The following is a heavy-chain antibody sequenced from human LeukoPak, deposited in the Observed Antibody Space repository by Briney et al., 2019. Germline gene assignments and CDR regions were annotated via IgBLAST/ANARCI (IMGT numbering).Heavy chain of an antibody. J-gene: IGHJ4*02. CDR3: AKDLGIVGANFDY. V-gene: IGHV3-23*01. CDR1: GFTFSSYA. CDR2: ISGSGGST. Sequence: GGSLRLSCAASGFTFSSYAMSWVRQAPGKGLEWVSAISGSGGSTYYADSVKSRFTISRDNSKNTLYLQMNSLRAEDTAVYYCAKDLGIVGANFDYWGQGTLVTVSS. D-gene: IGHD1-26*01.